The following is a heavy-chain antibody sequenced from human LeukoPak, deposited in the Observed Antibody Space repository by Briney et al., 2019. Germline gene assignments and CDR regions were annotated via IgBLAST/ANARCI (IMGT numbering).Heavy chain of an antibody. V-gene: IGHV4-39*07. J-gene: IGHJ4*02. Sequence: SETLSLTCTVSGGSISSSSYYWGWIRQPPGKGLEWIGSIYYSGSTYYNPSLKSRGTISVDTSKNEFSLKLSSVTAADTAVYYCARSPGAERITIFGVVIRLPTNFDYWGQGTLVPVSS. CDR3: ARSPGAERITIFGVVIRLPTNFDY. CDR1: GGSISSSSYY. D-gene: IGHD3-3*01. CDR2: IYYSGST.